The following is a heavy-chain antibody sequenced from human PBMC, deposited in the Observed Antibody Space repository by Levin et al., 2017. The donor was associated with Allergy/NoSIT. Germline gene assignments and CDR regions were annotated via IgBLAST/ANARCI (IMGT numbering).Heavy chain of an antibody. V-gene: IGHV4-31*03. Sequence: SETLSLTCTVSGGSISSGGYYWSWIRQHPGKGLEWIGYIYYSGSTYYNPSLKSRVTISVDTSKNQFSLKLSSVTAADTAVYYCARDRGGWTTSYYDFWSGLDAFDIWGQGTMVTVSS. CDR3: ARDRGGWTTSYYDFWSGLDAFDI. J-gene: IGHJ3*02. D-gene: IGHD3-3*01. CDR2: IYYSGST. CDR1: GGSISSGGYY.